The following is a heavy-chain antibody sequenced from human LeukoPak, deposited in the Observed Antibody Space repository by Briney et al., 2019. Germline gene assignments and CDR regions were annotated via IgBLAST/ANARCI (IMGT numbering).Heavy chain of an antibody. CDR1: GFTFDTYS. J-gene: IGHJ5*02. D-gene: IGHD5-12*01. V-gene: IGHV3-30*04. CDR2: ISHDGGTR. Sequence: GGSLRLSCAASGFTFDTYSFHWVRQAPDKGLEWVALISHDGGTRVYADAVKGRFTISRDDSKNTLSLQMSSLRSEDTSTHYCARDPSFSRGFNFVLSSWGQGTLVSVSS. CDR3: ARDPSFSRGFNFVLSS.